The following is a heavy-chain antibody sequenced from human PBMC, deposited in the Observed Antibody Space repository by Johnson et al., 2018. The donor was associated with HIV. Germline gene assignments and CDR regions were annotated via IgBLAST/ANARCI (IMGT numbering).Heavy chain of an antibody. CDR2: ISGSGGST. J-gene: IGHJ3*02. CDR1: GFTFSSYA. CDR3: AKAVTGEGAFDI. Sequence: VTLVESGGGLVQPGGSLRLSCAASGFTFSSYAMSWVRQAPGKGLEWVSAISGSGGSTYYADPVKGRFTISRDNSKNTLYLQMNSLRAEDTAVYYCAKAVTGEGAFDIWGQGTMVTVSS. D-gene: IGHD7-27*01. V-gene: IGHV3-23*04.